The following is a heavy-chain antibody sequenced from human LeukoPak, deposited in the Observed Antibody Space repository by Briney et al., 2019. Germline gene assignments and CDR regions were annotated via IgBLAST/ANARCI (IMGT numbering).Heavy chain of an antibody. CDR3: AKGAEIDL. CDR2: VTGPGDTT. D-gene: IGHD3-16*01. Sequence: GGSLRLSCVTSGFTFTNYAMNWVRPAPGKGLEWVSAVTGPGDTTYYADSVKGRFFMSREDSKTTVYLQMNSLRAEDTAIYYCAKGAEIDLWGQGTLVTVSS. J-gene: IGHJ5*02. V-gene: IGHV3-23*01. CDR1: GFTFTNYA.